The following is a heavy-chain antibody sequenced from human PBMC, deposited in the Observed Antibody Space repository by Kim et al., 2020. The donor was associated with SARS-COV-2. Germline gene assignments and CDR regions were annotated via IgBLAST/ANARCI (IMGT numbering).Heavy chain of an antibody. CDR3: ARGTWYCSGGSCYPH. D-gene: IGHD2-15*01. J-gene: IGHJ4*02. Sequence: SVKGRFTISRDNAKNSLYLQMNSLRAEDTAVYYCARGTWYCSGGSCYPHWGQGTLVTVSS. V-gene: IGHV3-11*05.